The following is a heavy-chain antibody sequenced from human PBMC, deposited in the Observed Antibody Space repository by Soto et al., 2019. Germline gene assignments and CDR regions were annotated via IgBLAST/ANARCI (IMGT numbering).Heavy chain of an antibody. V-gene: IGHV4-59*01. CDR1: GGSISSYY. D-gene: IGHD4-17*01. CDR2: MYYSGST. CDR3: ATHIRGRDYGHFDY. Sequence: SETLSLTCTVSGGSISSYYWSWIRQPPGKGLEWIGYMYYSGSTNYNPSLKSRVTISVDTSKNQLSLKLSSVTAADTAVYYCATHIRGRDYGHFDYWGQGTLVTVSS. J-gene: IGHJ4*02.